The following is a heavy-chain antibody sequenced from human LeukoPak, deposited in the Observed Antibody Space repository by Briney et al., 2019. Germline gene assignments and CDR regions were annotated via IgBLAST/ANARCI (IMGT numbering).Heavy chain of an antibody. D-gene: IGHD1-26*01. J-gene: IGHJ4*02. CDR1: GYTFTSYY. Sequence: GASVKVSCKASGYTFTSYYMHWVRQAPGQGLEWMGIINPSGGSTSYAQKFQGRVTMTTDTSTSTAYLELRSLRSDDTAVYYCARVKARSGSYSLDYWGQGTLVTVSS. CDR3: ARVKARSGSYSLDY. V-gene: IGHV1-46*01. CDR2: INPSGGST.